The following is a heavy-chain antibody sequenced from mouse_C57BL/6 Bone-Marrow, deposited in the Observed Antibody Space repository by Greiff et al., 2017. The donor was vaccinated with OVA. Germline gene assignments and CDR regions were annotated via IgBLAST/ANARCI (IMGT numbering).Heavy chain of an antibody. D-gene: IGHD1-1*01. CDR3: TTSYYGSSSYFDY. Sequence: VQLQQSGAELVRPGASVKLSCTASGFNIKDYYMHWVKQRPEQGLEWIGRIDPEDGATEYAPKFQGKATMTADTSSNTAYLQLSSLTSEDTAVYYFTTSYYGSSSYFDYWGQGTTLTVSA. CDR2: IDPEDGAT. CDR1: GFNIKDYY. J-gene: IGHJ2*01. V-gene: IGHV14-1*01.